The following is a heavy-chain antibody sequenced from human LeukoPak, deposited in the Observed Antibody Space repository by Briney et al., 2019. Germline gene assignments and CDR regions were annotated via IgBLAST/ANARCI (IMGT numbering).Heavy chain of an antibody. CDR2: GDQSGGT. CDR3: AKNGQSGFSFDP. CDR1: GGSFTGYY. V-gene: IGHV4-34*01. D-gene: IGHD5-12*01. J-gene: IGHJ5*02. Sequence: PSETLSLTCAVYGGSFTGYYWSWIRQPPGKGLEWIGEGDQSGGTKYNPSLNSRVTISADSSKNQFSLKLTSVTAADTAVYYCAKNGQSGFSFDPWGQGTLVTVSS.